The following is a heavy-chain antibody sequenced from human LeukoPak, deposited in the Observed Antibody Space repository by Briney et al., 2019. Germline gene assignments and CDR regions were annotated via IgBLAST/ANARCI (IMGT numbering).Heavy chain of an antibody. CDR2: INAGNGNT. CDR1: GYTFTSYA. V-gene: IGHV1-3*01. D-gene: IGHD6-13*01. CDR3: ARDIAACRAFDY. J-gene: IGHJ4*02. Sequence: GASVKVSCKASGYTFTSYAMHWVRQAPGQRLEWMGWINAGNGNTKYSQKFQGRVTITRDTSASTAYMELSSLRSEDTAVHYCARDIAACRAFDYWGQGTLVTVSS.